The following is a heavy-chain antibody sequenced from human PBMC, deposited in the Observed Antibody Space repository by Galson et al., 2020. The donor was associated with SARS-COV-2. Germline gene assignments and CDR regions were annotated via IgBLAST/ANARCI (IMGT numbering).Heavy chain of an antibody. J-gene: IGHJ3*02. D-gene: IGHD3-10*01. Sequence: GESLKISCAASGFTFSGCTMHWVRQASRKGLEWVGRIKSKANGYATTYDASVKGRFTISRDDSRNTAYLQMNSLKTEDTAVYYCARINPTLGSFYDAFDIWGQGAMVTVSS. CDR1: GFTFSGCT. CDR2: IKSKANGYAT. CDR3: ARINPTLGSFYDAFDI. V-gene: IGHV3-73*01.